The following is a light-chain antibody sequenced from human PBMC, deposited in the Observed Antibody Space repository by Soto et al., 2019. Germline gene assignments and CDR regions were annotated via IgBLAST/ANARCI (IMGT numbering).Light chain of an antibody. Sequence: DVVRTQSPLLLPVTLGQLASISCRSGQSLVSSDGETFLFWYLQKPGQSPQIXIYEVSPRVSGVRDRFSGSGSGTEFTLEISRVENDDVGISYCMQSTQPPPTFGQGTRLEIK. J-gene: IGKJ5*01. CDR3: MQSTQPPPT. CDR1: QSLVSSDGETF. V-gene: IGKV2D-29*02. CDR2: EVS.